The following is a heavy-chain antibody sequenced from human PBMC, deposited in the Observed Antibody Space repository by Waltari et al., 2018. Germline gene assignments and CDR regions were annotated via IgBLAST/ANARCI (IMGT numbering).Heavy chain of an antibody. CDR2: LNHSGST. Sequence: QVQLQDSGPGLVRPSETLSLTWSVPGFSSRSGDYWGWLRQPTGKGLAWVATLNHSGSTYYRPSIKSRATISVDTSKNQFSLKMTSVTAADTAVYYCAKRGGTSPFGYWGQGTLVTVSS. CDR1: GFSSRSGDY. J-gene: IGHJ4*02. V-gene: IGHV4-38-2*02. CDR3: AKRGGTSPFGY. D-gene: IGHD3-10*01.